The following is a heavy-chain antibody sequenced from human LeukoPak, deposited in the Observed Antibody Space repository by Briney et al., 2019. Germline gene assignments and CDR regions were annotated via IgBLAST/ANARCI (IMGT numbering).Heavy chain of an antibody. CDR3: AHLTIFGVVHAFDI. CDR1: GGTISSYY. J-gene: IGHJ3*02. D-gene: IGHD3-3*01. V-gene: IGHV4-59*01. CDR2: IYYSGST. Sequence: SETLSLTCTGSGGTISSYYWSWIRQPPGKGLEWIGYIYYSGSTNYNPSLKSRVTISVDTSKNQFSLKLSSVTAADTAVYYCAHLTIFGVVHAFDIWGQGTMVTVSS.